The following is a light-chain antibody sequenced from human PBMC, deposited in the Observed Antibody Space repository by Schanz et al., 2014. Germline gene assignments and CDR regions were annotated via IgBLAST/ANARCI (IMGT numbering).Light chain of an antibody. V-gene: IGLV2-8*01. Sequence: QSVLTQPASVSGSPGQSVTISCTGTSSDVGTYNYVSWYQQHPGKAPKLILYDVSQRPSGVPDRFTGSKSGNTASLTVSGLQAEDEADYYCSSYAGSNNVVFGGGTKLTVL. CDR2: DVS. J-gene: IGLJ2*01. CDR1: SSDVGTYNY. CDR3: SSYAGSNNVV.